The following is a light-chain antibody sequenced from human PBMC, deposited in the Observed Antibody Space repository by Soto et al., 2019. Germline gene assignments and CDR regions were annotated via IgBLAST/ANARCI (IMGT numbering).Light chain of an antibody. CDR2: AAS. Sequence: DIQVTQSPSSLSASVGDSVTLSCQTSQRVDSYIHWYQHQSGKPPKLLIYAASTLQDGVPSRFSRGGSGTAFSLIITGLQPGDSATYYCQQTYTSVATFGQGTKV. CDR1: QRVDSY. CDR3: QQTYTSVAT. V-gene: IGKV1-39*01. J-gene: IGKJ1*01.